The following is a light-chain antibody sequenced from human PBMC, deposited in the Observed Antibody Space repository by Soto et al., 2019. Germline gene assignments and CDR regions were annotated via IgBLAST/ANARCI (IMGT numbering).Light chain of an antibody. CDR1: QRVGSD. CDR3: QQRSSWPIT. CDR2: DAS. Sequence: EIVLTQSPATLSLSPGGRATLSCRTSQRVGSDLAWYQLKPGQAPRLLIFDASNRATGIPARFSGTGSGTDFTLTIYILEPEDFALYFCQQRSSWPITFGGGTK. V-gene: IGKV3-11*01. J-gene: IGKJ4*01.